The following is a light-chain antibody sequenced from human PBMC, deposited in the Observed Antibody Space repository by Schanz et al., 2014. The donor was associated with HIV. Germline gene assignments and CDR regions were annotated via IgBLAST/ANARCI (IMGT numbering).Light chain of an antibody. Sequence: EIVLTQSPGSLSLSPGGRATLSCGASQRLSSSYLAWYQQKRDQPPRLVIYATSTRAAGIPDRFSGTGSGTDFTLTISSLEPEDFAMYYCQQYGSSPPWTFGQGTKVEIK. V-gene: IGKV3-20*01. CDR2: ATS. CDR3: QQYGSSPPWT. CDR1: QRLSSSY. J-gene: IGKJ1*01.